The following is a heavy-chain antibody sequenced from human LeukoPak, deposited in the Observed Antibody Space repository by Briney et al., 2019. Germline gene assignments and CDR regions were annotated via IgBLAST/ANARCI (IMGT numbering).Heavy chain of an antibody. D-gene: IGHD6-19*01. V-gene: IGHV3-11*05. CDR3: ARVRKYSSGWYDAFDI. CDR1: GFTFSDYY. CDR2: ISSSSSYT. Sequence: GGSLRLSCAASGFTFSDYYMSWLRQAPGKGLEWVSYISSSSSYTNYADSVKGRFTISRDNAKNSLYLQMNSLRAEDTAVYYCARVRKYSSGWYDAFDIWGQGTMVTVSS. J-gene: IGHJ3*02.